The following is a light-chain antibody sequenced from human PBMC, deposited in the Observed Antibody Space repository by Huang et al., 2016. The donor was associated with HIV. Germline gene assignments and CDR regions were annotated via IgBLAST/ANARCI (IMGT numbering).Light chain of an antibody. V-gene: IGKV3-11*01. J-gene: IGKJ2*01. CDR3: QQRRNWPPTYT. CDR2: DAS. Sequence: EIVLTQSPATLSLSPGERATLSCRASQSVSNYLAWYQQKPGQTPRRLIYDASNRATCIPARFSGSGSGTDFTLTISSLEPEDFAVYYCQQRRNWPPTYTFGQGTKLEIK. CDR1: QSVSNY.